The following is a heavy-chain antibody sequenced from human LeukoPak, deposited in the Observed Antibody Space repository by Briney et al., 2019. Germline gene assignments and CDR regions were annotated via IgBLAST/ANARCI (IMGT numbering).Heavy chain of an antibody. CDR2: FYYTGST. CDR3: ARSPKREYIYVYLKHFDY. Sequence: SETLSLTCNVSGGSISGHYWSWIRQRPGKGLEWIGYFYYTGSTNYNPSLKSRVTISVDTSKNQFSLKLISVTAADTAVYYCARSPKREYIYVYLKHFDYWGQGTLVTVPS. V-gene: IGHV4-59*11. J-gene: IGHJ4*02. CDR1: GGSISGHY. D-gene: IGHD5-18*01.